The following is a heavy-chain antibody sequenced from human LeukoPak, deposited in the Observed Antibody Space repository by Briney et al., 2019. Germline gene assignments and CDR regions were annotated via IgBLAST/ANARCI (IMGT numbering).Heavy chain of an antibody. CDR1: GYTFTGYY. V-gene: IGHV1-2*02. J-gene: IGHJ4*02. CDR3: ARALVVITGSLGY. CDR2: INPNSGGT. Sequence: ASVKVSCKASGYTFTGYYMHWVRQAPGQGLEWMGWINPNSGGTNYAQKFQGRVTMTRDTSISTAYMELSRLRSDDTAVYYCARALVVITGSLGYWGQGTLVTVSS. D-gene: IGHD3-22*01.